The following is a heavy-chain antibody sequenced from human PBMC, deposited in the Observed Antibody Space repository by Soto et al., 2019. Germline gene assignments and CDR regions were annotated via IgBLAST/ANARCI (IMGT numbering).Heavy chain of an antibody. CDR2: ITSSSSSI. Sequence: GGTLRLSCAASGFTFSAYNMNWVRQPPGKGLEWVSSITSSSSSIYYADSLKGRFTISRDNAKNSLYLQMNSLRAEDTAVYYCASHYGDNGWFDPWGQGTLVTVSS. CDR1: GFTFSAYN. J-gene: IGHJ5*02. CDR3: ASHYGDNGWFDP. D-gene: IGHD4-17*01. V-gene: IGHV3-21*06.